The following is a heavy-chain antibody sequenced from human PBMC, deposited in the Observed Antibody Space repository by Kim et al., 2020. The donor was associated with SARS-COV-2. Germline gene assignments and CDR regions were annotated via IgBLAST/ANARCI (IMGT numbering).Heavy chain of an antibody. D-gene: IGHD6-19*01. V-gene: IGHV4-34*01. CDR2: INHSGST. CDR3: ARGTRQWLVRGPYYYYMD. J-gene: IGHJ6*03. Sequence: SETLSLTCAVYVGSFSGYYWSWIRQPPGKGLEWIGEINHSGSTNYNPSLKSRVTISVDTSKNQFSLKLSSVTAADTTVYYCARGTRQWLVRGPYYYYMD. CDR1: VGSFSGYY.